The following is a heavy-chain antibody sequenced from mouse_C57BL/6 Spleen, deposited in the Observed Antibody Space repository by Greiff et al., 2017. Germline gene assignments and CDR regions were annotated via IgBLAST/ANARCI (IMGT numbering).Heavy chain of an antibody. CDR2: IYPGDGDT. J-gene: IGHJ2*01. Sequence: QVQLQQSGPELVKPGASVKISCKASGYAFSSSWMNWVKQRPGKGLEWIGRIYPGDGDTNYNGKFKGKATLTADKSSSTAYMQLSSLTSEDSAVYFCARGDYYGRSYDFDYWGQGTTLTVSA. V-gene: IGHV1-82*01. D-gene: IGHD1-1*01. CDR1: GYAFSSSW. CDR3: ARGDYYGRSYDFDY.